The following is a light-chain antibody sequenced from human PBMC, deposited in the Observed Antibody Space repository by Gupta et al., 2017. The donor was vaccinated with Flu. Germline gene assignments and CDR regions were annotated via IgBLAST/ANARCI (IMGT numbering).Light chain of an antibody. J-gene: IGLJ2*01. CDR3: NSRDSSDDHQAD. V-gene: IGLV3-19*01. CDR1: SRRNTY. CDR2: AKN. Sequence: SSELTQDPAVSLALGQTVRIICQGDSRRNTYASWYQQKPGQATVLVIYAKNIRPAGIPDRFSYSSSGNTAALTITGAQAEDEADYYCNSRDSSDDHQADFGGGTKLTVL.